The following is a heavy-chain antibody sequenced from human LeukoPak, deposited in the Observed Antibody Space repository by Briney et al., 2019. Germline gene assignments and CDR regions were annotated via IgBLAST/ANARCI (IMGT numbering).Heavy chain of an antibody. V-gene: IGHV3-23*01. D-gene: IGHD6-19*01. Sequence: GESLRLSCAASGFTFTNYVMNWVRQAPGKGLEWVSSITGTADKTYDADSVKGRFTISRDNSKNTLSLQMSSLRVEDTAIYYCARRGCSRGWGAFDIWGQGTIVTVSS. CDR2: ITGTADKT. CDR3: ARRGCSRGWGAFDI. J-gene: IGHJ3*02. CDR1: GFTFTNYV.